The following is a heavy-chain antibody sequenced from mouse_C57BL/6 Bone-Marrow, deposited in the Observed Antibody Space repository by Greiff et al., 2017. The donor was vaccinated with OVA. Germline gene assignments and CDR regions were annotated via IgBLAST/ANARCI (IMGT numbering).Heavy chain of an antibody. CDR1: GFTFSDFY. Sequence: EVKLMESGGGLVQSGRSLRLSCATSGFTFSDFYMEWVRQAPGKGLEWIAASRNKANDYTTEYSASVKGRFIVSRDTSQSILYLQMNALRAEDTAIYYCARDVGMDYWGQGTSVTVSS. CDR2: SRNKANDYTT. CDR3: ARDVGMDY. V-gene: IGHV7-1*01. D-gene: IGHD4-1*01. J-gene: IGHJ4*01.